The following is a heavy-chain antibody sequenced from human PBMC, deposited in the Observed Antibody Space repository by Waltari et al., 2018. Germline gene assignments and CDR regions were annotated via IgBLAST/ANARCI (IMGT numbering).Heavy chain of an antibody. CDR2: ISYDGSNK. CDR3: ARDLIRGYYYDSSGKDY. D-gene: IGHD3-22*01. Sequence: QVQLVESGGGVVQPGRSLRLSCAASGFTFSSYAMHWVRQAPGKGLEWVAVISYDGSNKYYADSVKGRFTISRDNSKNTLYLQMNSLRAEDTAVYYCARDLIRGYYYDSSGKDYWGQGTLVTVSS. CDR1: GFTFSSYA. V-gene: IGHV3-30-3*01. J-gene: IGHJ4*02.